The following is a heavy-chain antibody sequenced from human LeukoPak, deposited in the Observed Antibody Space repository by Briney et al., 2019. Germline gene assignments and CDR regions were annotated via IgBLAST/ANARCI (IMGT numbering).Heavy chain of an antibody. J-gene: IGHJ4*02. CDR1: GFTFSSYA. D-gene: IGHD3-22*01. CDR3: AKGHYYDSSGYYGGDDY. Sequence: GGSLRLSCAASGFTFSSYAMSWVRQAPGKGLEWVSAISGSGGSTYYADSVKGRFTISRDNSKNTLYLQMNSLRAEDTAVYYCAKGHYYDSSGYYGGDDYWGQGTLVTVSS. V-gene: IGHV3-23*01. CDR2: ISGSGGST.